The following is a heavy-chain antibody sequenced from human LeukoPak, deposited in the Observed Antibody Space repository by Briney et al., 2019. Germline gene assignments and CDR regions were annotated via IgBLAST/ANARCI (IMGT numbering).Heavy chain of an antibody. CDR2: ISSSSSTI. CDR3: ARDAHRLLWFGELLT. CDR1: GFTFSGYA. D-gene: IGHD3-10*01. V-gene: IGHV3-48*02. J-gene: IGHJ5*02. Sequence: PGGSLRLSCAASGFTFSGYAMNWVRQAPGKGLEWVSYISSSSSTIYYADSVKGRFTISRDNAKNSLYLQMNSLRDEDTAVYYCARDAHRLLWFGELLTWGQGTLVTVSS.